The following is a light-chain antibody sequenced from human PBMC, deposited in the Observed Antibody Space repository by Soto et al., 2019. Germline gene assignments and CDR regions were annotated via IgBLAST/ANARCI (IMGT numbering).Light chain of an antibody. J-gene: IGKJ4*01. CDR1: QSVSRY. V-gene: IGKV3-11*01. CDR2: DAS. CDR3: QQRSSWL. Sequence: EVVLTQSQATLSLSPGERATLACRASQSVSRYLAGHQQKPGQTPRLLIYDASNRATAIPARFSGSGSGTDFTLTISSLEPGDSAIYYCQQRSSWLFGGGNKVEIK.